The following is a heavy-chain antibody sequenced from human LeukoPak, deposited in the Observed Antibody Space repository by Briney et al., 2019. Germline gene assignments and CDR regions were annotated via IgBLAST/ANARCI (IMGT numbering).Heavy chain of an antibody. D-gene: IGHD1-1*01. CDR2: IYYSGST. V-gene: IGHV4-59*01. CDR3: ARDRVQFNY. CDR1: GGSISSYY. J-gene: IGHJ4*02. Sequence: PSETLSLTCTVSGGSISSYYWSWIRQPPGKGLEWIGYIYYSGSTNYNPSLKSRVTISVDTSKNQFSLKLSSVTAADMAVYYCARDRVQFNYWGQGTLVTVSS.